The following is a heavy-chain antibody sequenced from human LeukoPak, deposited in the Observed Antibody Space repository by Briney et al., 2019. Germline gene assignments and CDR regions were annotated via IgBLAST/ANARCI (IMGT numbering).Heavy chain of an antibody. CDR2: ISGSGGNT. CDR3: ARGMTTPDY. D-gene: IGHD1-14*01. Sequence: GGSLRLSCAASGFTFSSYAMSWVRQAPGKGLEWVSAISGSGGNTYYADSVKGRFTISRDNSKNTLFLQMNSLRVEDTAVYYCARGMTTPDYWGQGTLVTVSS. CDR1: GFTFSSYA. J-gene: IGHJ4*02. V-gene: IGHV3-23*01.